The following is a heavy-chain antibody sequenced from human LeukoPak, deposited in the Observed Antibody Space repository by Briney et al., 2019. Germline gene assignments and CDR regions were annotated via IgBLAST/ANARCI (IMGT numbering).Heavy chain of an antibody. Sequence: PSETLSLTCTVSGGSISSYYWSWIRQPPGKGLEWIGYIYYSGSTNYNPSLKSRVTISVDTSKNQFSLKLSSVTAADTAVYYCARSTLGYSSGWLDYWGQGTLVTVSS. CDR2: IYYSGST. D-gene: IGHD6-19*01. CDR1: GGSISSYY. V-gene: IGHV4-59*01. CDR3: ARSTLGYSSGWLDY. J-gene: IGHJ4*02.